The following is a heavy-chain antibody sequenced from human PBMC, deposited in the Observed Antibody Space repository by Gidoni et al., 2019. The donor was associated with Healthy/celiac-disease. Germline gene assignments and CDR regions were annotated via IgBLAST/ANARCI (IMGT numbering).Heavy chain of an antibody. Sequence: QVQLVESGGCVVQPGRSLRLSCAASGFTFSSYGMPWVRQAPGKGLEWVAVIWYDGSNKYYADSVKGRFTISRDNSKNTLYLQMNSLRAEDTAVYYCARDVGYCSSTSCYINYMDVWGKGTTVTVSS. CDR3: ARDVGYCSSTSCYINYMDV. V-gene: IGHV3-33*01. J-gene: IGHJ6*03. CDR1: GFTFSSYG. D-gene: IGHD2-2*02. CDR2: IWYDGSNK.